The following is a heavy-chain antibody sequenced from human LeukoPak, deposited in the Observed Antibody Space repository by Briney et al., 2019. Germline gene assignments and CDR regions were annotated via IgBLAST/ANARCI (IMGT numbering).Heavy chain of an antibody. J-gene: IGHJ4*02. CDR2: ISSSSSYI. CDR3: PKGPMTTVTKVFDY. Sequence: TGGSLRLSCAASGFTFSSYSMNWVRQAPGKGLEWVSSISSSSSYIYYADSVKGRFTISRDNAKNSLYLQMNSLRTEDTALYSCPKGPMTTVTKVFDYWGQATLVTVSS. D-gene: IGHD4-17*01. CDR1: GFTFSSYS. V-gene: IGHV3-21*04.